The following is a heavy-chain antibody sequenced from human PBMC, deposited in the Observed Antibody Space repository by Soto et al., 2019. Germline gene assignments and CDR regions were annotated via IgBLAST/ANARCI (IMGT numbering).Heavy chain of an antibody. CDR1: GFTFSSYA. J-gene: IGHJ5*02. D-gene: IGHD2-15*01. CDR3: ARDLSCRGGCCYPPHGWFDP. Sequence: GGSLRLSCAASGFTFSSYAMHWVRQAPGKGLEWVAVISYDGANKNYADSVKGRFTISRDNSKNTLYLQMNSLRDEDTAVYYCARDLSCRGGCCYPPHGWFDPWGQGTLVTVSS. V-gene: IGHV3-30-3*01. CDR2: ISYDGANK.